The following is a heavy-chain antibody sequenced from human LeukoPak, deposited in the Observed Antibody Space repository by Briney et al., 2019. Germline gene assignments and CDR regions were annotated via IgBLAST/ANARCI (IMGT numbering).Heavy chain of an antibody. J-gene: IGHJ4*02. CDR2: ISGSTGST. CDR1: GFTFSNYA. D-gene: IGHD2-15*01. V-gene: IGHV3-23*01. CDR3: AKTRDPSCNGGSCYFFDY. Sequence: PGGSLRLSCAASGFTFSNYAMNWVRQAPGKGLEWVSLISGSTGSTYYADSVKGRFSISRDNSKNTVYLQMNSLRVEDTAVYYCAKTRDPSCNGGSCYFFDYWGQGTLVTVSS.